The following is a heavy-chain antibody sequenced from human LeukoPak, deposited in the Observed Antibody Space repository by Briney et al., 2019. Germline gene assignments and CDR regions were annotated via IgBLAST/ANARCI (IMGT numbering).Heavy chain of an antibody. Sequence: GGSLRLSCAASGFTFSSYGMHWVRQAPGKGLEWVAFIRYDGSNKYYADSVKGRFTISRDNSKNTLYLQMNSLRVEDTAVYYCARDLSSSSTAYFQLWGQGTLVTVSS. CDR3: ARDLSSSSTAYFQL. CDR2: IRYDGSNK. D-gene: IGHD6-6*01. CDR1: GFTFSSYG. V-gene: IGHV3-30*02. J-gene: IGHJ1*01.